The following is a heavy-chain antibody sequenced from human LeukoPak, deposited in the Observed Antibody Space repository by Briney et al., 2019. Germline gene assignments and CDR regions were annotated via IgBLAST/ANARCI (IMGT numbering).Heavy chain of an antibody. CDR1: GYTFTGYY. D-gene: IGHD6-19*01. J-gene: IGHJ5*02. CDR2: INPNSGGT. CDR3: ARDRRGGWYQWFDP. V-gene: IGHV1-2*02. Sequence: ASVKVSCKASGYTFTGYYMHWVRQAPGQGLEWMGWINPNSGGTNYAQKFQGRVTMTRDTSISTAYMELSRLRSDDTAVYYCARDRRGGWYQWFDPWGQGTLVTVSS.